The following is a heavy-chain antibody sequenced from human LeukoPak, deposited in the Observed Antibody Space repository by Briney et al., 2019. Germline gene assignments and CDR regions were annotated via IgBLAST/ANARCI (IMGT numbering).Heavy chain of an antibody. CDR2: ISWNSGSI. CDR1: GFTFDDYA. V-gene: IGHV3-9*01. CDR3: AKSIGYYYDSSGYYYFDY. J-gene: IGHJ4*02. D-gene: IGHD3-22*01. Sequence: GGSLRLSCAAAGFTFDDYAMHWVRQAPGKGLEWVSGISWNSGSIVYADSVKGRFTISRDNAKKSLYLQMYSLRAEYTGLYYCAKSIGYYYDSSGYYYFDYWGQGTLVTVSS.